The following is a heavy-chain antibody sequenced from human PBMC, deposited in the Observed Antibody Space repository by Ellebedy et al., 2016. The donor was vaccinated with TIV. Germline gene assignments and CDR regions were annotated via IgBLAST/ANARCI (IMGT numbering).Heavy chain of an antibody. CDR3: ARVQLDPGYYYMDV. Sequence: GESLKISXAASGFIVSSTHMSWVRQAPGKGLEWVSLIYGGGTTYYADSVKGRFTISRDISKNTLSLQVNSLRAEDTSVYYCARVQLDPGYYYMDVWGKGTTVTVSS. CDR2: IYGGGTT. CDR1: GFIVSSTH. J-gene: IGHJ6*03. V-gene: IGHV3-53*01. D-gene: IGHD2-2*03.